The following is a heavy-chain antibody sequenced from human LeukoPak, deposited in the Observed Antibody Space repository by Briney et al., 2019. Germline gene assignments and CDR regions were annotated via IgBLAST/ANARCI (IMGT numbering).Heavy chain of an antibody. CDR1: GFTFSNYN. D-gene: IGHD3-10*02. CDR3: AELGITMIGGV. J-gene: IGHJ6*04. Sequence: GGSLRLSCAASGFTFSNYNMSWVRQTPGKGLEWVSSITRDSIYTFYADSVKGRFTISRDNAKNSLYLQMNSLRAEDTAVYYCAELGITMIGGVWGKGTTVTISS. CDR2: ITRDSIYT. V-gene: IGHV3-21*01.